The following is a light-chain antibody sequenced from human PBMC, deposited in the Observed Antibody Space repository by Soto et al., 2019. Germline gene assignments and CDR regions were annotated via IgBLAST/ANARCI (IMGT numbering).Light chain of an antibody. V-gene: IGLV2-14*01. CDR1: SSDVGGYNY. CDR3: SSDTSSSTLV. Sequence: HSALTQPASVSGSPGQSITISCTGTSSDVGGYNYVSWYQQHPGKAPKLMIYDVSNRPSGFSNRFSGSKSGNTASLTISGLQAEDEADYYCSSDTSSSTLVFGGGTKLTVL. CDR2: DVS. J-gene: IGLJ2*01.